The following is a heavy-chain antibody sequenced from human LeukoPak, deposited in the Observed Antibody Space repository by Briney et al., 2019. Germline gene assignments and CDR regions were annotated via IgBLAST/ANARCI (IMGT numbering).Heavy chain of an antibody. Sequence: PSETLSLTCTVSGYSISSGYYWGWIRQPPGKGLERIGSIYHSGSTYYNPSLKSRVTISVDTSKNQFSLKLSSVTAADTAVYYCARDSSGTANYYYYYYMDVWGKGTTVTVSS. CDR2: IYHSGST. V-gene: IGHV4-38-2*02. D-gene: IGHD6-19*01. J-gene: IGHJ6*03. CDR3: ARDSSGTANYYYYYYMDV. CDR1: GYSISSGYY.